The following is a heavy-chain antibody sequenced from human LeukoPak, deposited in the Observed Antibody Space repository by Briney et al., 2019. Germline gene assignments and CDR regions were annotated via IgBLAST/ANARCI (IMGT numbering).Heavy chain of an antibody. D-gene: IGHD3-10*01. J-gene: IGHJ4*02. CDR3: ARGSYGSGSFFGY. CDR2: TYYRSKWYN. CDR1: GDSVSNNTAA. V-gene: IGHV6-1*01. Sequence: PSQALSLTCAISGDSVSNNTAAWNWVRQSPSRGLEWLGRTYYRSKWYNDYAVSVKSRIIINLDTSKNQFSLQLTSVTPEDTAVYYCARGSYGSGSFFGYWGQGTLVTVSS.